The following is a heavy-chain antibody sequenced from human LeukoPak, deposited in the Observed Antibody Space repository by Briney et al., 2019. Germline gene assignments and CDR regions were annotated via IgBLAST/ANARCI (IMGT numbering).Heavy chain of an antibody. CDR1: GFTFSSYW. CDR3: ARDRYDYVWGSYRYAYYFDY. J-gene: IGHJ4*02. D-gene: IGHD3-16*02. CDR2: IKQDGSEK. Sequence: GGSLRLSCAASGFTFSSYWMSWVRQAPGKGLEWVANIKQDGSEKYYVDSVKGRFTISRDNAKNSLYLQMNSLRAEDTAVYYCARDRYDYVWGSYRYAYYFDYWGQGTLVTVSS. V-gene: IGHV3-7*01.